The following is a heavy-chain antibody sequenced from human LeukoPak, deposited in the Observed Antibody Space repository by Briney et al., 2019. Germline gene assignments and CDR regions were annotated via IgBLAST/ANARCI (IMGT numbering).Heavy chain of an antibody. V-gene: IGHV4-34*01. D-gene: IGHD2-2*02. J-gene: IGHJ5*02. CDR2: INHSGST. CDR3: ARGGYCSSTSCYRWFDP. CDR1: GGSFSGYY. Sequence: SETLSLTCAVYGGSFSGYYWNWIRQPPGKGLEWIGEINHSGSTSYNPSLTSRVTISLDTSKNQFSLKLSSVTAADTAVYYCARGGYCSSTSCYRWFDPWGQGTLVTVSS.